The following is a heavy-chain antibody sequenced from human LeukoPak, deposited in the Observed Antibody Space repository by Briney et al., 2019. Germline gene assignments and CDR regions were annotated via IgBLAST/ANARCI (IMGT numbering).Heavy chain of an antibody. V-gene: IGHV3-23*01. Sequence: GGSLRLSCEASGFTFSSYAMSWVRQAPVRGLEWVAIVTNIGGATYYADSVKGRFTISRDNSKNTLCLQMHSLRVEDTAVYYCAKNDYSDFTPSPFPVWGQGTLVTVSS. CDR1: GFTFSSYA. J-gene: IGHJ4*02. CDR3: AKNDYSDFTPSPFPV. CDR2: VTNIGGAT. D-gene: IGHD4-11*01.